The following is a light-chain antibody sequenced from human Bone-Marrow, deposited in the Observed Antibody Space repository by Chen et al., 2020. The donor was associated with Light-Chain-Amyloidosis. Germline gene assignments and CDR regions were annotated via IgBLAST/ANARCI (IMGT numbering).Light chain of an antibody. Sequence: EIVLTQSPGTLSLSPGEGANLSCRASQTISSNYLTWYQQKFGQAPRLLIYGSSSRGTGIPDRLTGSGSGTDFTHTINRLEPEDFAMYYCQQYGTSPLTFGGGTKVEIK. J-gene: IGKJ4*01. V-gene: IGKV3-20*01. CDR2: GSS. CDR1: QTISSNY. CDR3: QQYGTSPLT.